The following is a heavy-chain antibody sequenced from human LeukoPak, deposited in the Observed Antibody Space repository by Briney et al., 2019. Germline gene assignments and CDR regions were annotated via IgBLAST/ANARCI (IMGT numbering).Heavy chain of an antibody. CDR3: AAKLAVAGTCDY. V-gene: IGHV3-23*01. CDR2: ISGSGGST. J-gene: IGHJ4*02. Sequence: GSLRLSCAASGFTFSSYAMSWVRQAPGKGLEWVSAISGSGGSTYYADSVKGRFTIPRDNSKNTLYLQMNSLRAEDTAVYYCAAKLAVAGTCDYWGQGTLVTVSS. D-gene: IGHD6-19*01. CDR1: GFTFSSYA.